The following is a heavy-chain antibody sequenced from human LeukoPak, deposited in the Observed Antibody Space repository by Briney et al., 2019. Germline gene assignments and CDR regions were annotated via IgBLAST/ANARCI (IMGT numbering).Heavy chain of an antibody. CDR1: GGSISSYY. CDR2: IYYSGST. J-gene: IGHJ4*02. V-gene: IGHV4-59*08. D-gene: IGHD5-18*01. CDR3: ARARYSYGSNFDY. Sequence: PSETLSLTCTVSGGSISSYYWSWIRQPPGKGLEWIGYIYYSGSTYYNPSLKSRVTISVDTSKNQFSLKLSSVTAADTAVYYCARARYSYGSNFDYWGQGTLVTVSS.